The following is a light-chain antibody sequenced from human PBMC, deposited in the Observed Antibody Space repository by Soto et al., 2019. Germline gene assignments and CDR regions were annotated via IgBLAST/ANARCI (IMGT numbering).Light chain of an antibody. CDR3: QQYNNWPPIT. V-gene: IGKV3-15*01. CDR2: AAS. Sequence: EIAMTQSPATLSVSPGERATLSCRASQSVSGNLAWYQQKPGQAPRLLIYAASTRATGIPARFSGSGSGTKFTLTISSLQSEDFAVYYCQQYNNWPPITFGPGTKVDIK. J-gene: IGKJ3*01. CDR1: QSVSGN.